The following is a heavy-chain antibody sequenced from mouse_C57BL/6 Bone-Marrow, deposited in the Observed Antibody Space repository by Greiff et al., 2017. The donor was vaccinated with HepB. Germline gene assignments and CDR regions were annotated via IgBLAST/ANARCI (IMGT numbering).Heavy chain of an antibody. D-gene: IGHD2-1*01. V-gene: IGHV5-17*01. CDR2: ISSGSSTI. J-gene: IGHJ4*01. CDR3: ARAIYYGNYVDYAMDY. Sequence: EVQLQQSGGGLVKPGGSLKLSCAASGFTFSDYGMHWVRQAPEKGLEWVAYISSGSSTIYYADTVKGRFTISRDNAKNTLFLQMTSLRSEDTAMYYCARAIYYGNYVDYAMDYWGQGTSVTVSS. CDR1: GFTFSDYG.